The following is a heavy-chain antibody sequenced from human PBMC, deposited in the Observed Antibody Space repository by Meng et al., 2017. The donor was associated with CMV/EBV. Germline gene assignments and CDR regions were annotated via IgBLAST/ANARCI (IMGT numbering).Heavy chain of an antibody. CDR1: GFTFSSYE. CDR3: AREDIAAAVEYYYYGMDV. V-gene: IGHV3-48*03. Sequence: GESLKISCAASGFTFSSYEMNWVRQAPGKGLEWVSYISSSGSTIYYADSVKGRFTISRDNAKNTLYLQMNSLRAEDTAVYYCAREDIAAAVEYYYYGMDVWGQGTTVTVSS. D-gene: IGHD6-13*01. J-gene: IGHJ6*02. CDR2: ISSSGSTI.